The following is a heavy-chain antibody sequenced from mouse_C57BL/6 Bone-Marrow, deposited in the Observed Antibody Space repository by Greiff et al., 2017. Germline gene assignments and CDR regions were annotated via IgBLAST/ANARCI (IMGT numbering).Heavy chain of an antibody. D-gene: IGHD1-1*01. CDR2: IYPADGDT. Sequence: VQLQQPGPELVKPGASVKLSCKASGYAFSSSWMNWVKQRPGKGLEWIGRIYPADGDTNYNGKFKGKATLTADKSSSTAYMQLSSLTSEDSAVYFCARSPLLLRDYYAMDYWGQGTSVTVSS. CDR1: GYAFSSSW. CDR3: ARSPLLLRDYYAMDY. J-gene: IGHJ4*01. V-gene: IGHV1-82*01.